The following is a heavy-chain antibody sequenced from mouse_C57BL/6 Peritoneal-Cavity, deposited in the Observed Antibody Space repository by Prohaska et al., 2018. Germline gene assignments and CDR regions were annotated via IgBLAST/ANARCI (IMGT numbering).Heavy chain of an antibody. J-gene: IGHJ2*01. CDR2: LWSGGST. Sequence: VRGLEWLGVLWSGGSTDYNAAFISRLSISKDNSKSQVFFKMNSLQAEETAIYYCARGGVANYYVDYWGQGTKLTVSS. V-gene: IGHV2-2*01. D-gene: IGHD1-1*01. CDR3: ARGGVANYYVDY.